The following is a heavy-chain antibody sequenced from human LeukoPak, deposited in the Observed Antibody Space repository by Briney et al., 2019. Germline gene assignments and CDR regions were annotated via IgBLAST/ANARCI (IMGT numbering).Heavy chain of an antibody. CDR2: INHSGRT. Sequence: SETLSLTCAVYGVSFSGYYWNWIRQPPGKGLEWIGEINHSGRTNYNPSLKSRVTISVDTSRKQFSLKLSSVTAADTAVYYCARGVDYYGVWGQGTLVTVSS. V-gene: IGHV4-34*01. CDR1: GVSFSGYY. J-gene: IGHJ4*02. CDR3: ARGVDYYGV. D-gene: IGHD3-10*01.